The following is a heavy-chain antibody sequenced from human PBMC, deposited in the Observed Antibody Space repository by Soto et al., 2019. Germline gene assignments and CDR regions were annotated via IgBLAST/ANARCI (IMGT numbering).Heavy chain of an antibody. CDR2: ISNSGGST. Sequence: GGSLRLSCAASGFTFSSYAMSWARQAPGKGLEWVSSISNSGGSTYHADSVKGRFTISRDDSEKTLYLQMNSLRVEDAAIYFCAQGRISTTGLNYWGQGTLVTVSS. J-gene: IGHJ4*02. D-gene: IGHD1-1*01. CDR3: AQGRISTTGLNY. V-gene: IGHV3-23*01. CDR1: GFTFSSYA.